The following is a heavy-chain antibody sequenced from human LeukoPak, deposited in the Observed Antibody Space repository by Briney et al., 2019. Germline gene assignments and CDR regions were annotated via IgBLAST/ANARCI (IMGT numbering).Heavy chain of an antibody. V-gene: IGHV1-8*01. D-gene: IGHD2-2*01. CDR3: ARGPVSTHGMDV. CDR2: KNPNSGRT. Sequence: GASVKVSCKASGYTFTSYDINWVRQATGQGLEWMGWKNPNSGRTGFAQKFQGRLTMTTDTSISTAYMELSSLTSEDTAVYYCARGPVSTHGMDVWGQGTTVTVPS. CDR1: GYTFTSYD. J-gene: IGHJ6*02.